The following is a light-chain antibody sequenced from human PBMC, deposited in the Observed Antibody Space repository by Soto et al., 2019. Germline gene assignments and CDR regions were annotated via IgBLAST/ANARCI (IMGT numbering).Light chain of an antibody. J-gene: IGKJ1*01. CDR3: QYYGSSST. CDR2: DST. CDR1: QSIHTS. Sequence: VLTQSPATLSLSPGERATLSCRASQSIHTSLAWYQQKSGKPPRLVIYDSTLRANGVPDRFGGSRSGTEFTLTINRLEPADFAVYYCQYYGSSSTFGQGTKVDIK. V-gene: IGKV3-20*01.